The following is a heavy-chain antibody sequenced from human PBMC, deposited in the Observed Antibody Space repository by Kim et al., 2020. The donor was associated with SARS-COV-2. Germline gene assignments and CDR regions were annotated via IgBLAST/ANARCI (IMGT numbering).Heavy chain of an antibody. V-gene: IGHV3-30*18. D-gene: IGHD6-6*01. J-gene: IGHJ4*02. CDR3: AKELIAAGPFDY. CDR1: GFTFSSHD. Sequence: GGSLRLSCAASGFTFSSHDMHWVRQAPGKGLEWVAVISYDGSDKKYADSVKGRFTLSRVNSDNTVYLQMDSLRRDDTAVYYCAKELIAAGPFDYWSQGTLVTVSS. CDR2: ISYDGSDK.